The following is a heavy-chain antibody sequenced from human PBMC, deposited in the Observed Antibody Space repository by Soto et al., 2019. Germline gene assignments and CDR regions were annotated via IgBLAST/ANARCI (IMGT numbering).Heavy chain of an antibody. CDR2: ISAYNGNT. Sequence: ASVKVSCKASGYTFTSYGISWVRQAPGRGLEWMGWISAYNGNTNYAQKLQGRVTMTTDTSTSTAYMELRSLRSDDTAVYYCARVDLAQPQSNYYMDVWGKGTTVTVSS. V-gene: IGHV1-18*01. J-gene: IGHJ6*03. D-gene: IGHD4-4*01. CDR1: GYTFTSYG. CDR3: ARVDLAQPQSNYYMDV.